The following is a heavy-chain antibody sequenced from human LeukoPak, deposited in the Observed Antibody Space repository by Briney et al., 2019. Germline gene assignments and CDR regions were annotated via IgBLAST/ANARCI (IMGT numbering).Heavy chain of an antibody. V-gene: IGHV3-66*01. Sequence: QTGGSLRLSCAASGFTFSSYSMNWVRQAPGKGLEWVSVIYSGGSTYYADSVKGRFTISRDNSKNTLYLQMNSLRAEDTAVYYCARSSTFYYYYYGMDVWGQGTTVTVSS. CDR2: IYSGGST. CDR3: ARSSTFYYYYYGMDV. CDR1: GFTFSSYS. D-gene: IGHD2-2*01. J-gene: IGHJ6*02.